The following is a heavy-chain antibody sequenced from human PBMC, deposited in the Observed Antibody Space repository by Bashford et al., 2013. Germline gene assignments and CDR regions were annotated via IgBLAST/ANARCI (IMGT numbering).Heavy chain of an antibody. CDR2: TRNKANSYTT. CDR3: ARGGPYSDYQPTAFDL. Sequence: GSLRLSCAASGFTFSDHYIDWVRQAPGKGLEWVGRTRNKANSYTTEYAASVKGRFTISRDDSQNSLYLQVSSLKTEDTAVYYCARGGPYSDYQPTAFDLWGQGTLVTVSS. D-gene: IGHD4-11*01. V-gene: IGHV3-72*01. J-gene: IGHJ3*01. CDR1: GFTFSDHY.